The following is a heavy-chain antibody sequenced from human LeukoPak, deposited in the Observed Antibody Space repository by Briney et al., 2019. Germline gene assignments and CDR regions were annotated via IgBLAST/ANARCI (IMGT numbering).Heavy chain of an antibody. V-gene: IGHV3-23*01. CDR3: ARGGHCSTTSCSNYDGMDV. CDR1: GFTFSSYA. CDR2: IPGSGGAT. D-gene: IGHD2-2*01. Sequence: PGGSLRLSCEASGFTFSSYAIRWVRQAPGTGLEWVSSIPGSGGATYYADSVKGRFTISRDNSKNTLYLQMNSLRAEDTAVYYCARGGHCSTTSCSNYDGMDVWGQGTTLTVSS. J-gene: IGHJ6*02.